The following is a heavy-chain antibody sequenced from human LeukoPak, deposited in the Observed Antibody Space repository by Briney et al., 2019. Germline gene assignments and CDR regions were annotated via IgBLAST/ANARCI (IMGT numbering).Heavy chain of an antibody. J-gene: IGHJ4*02. Sequence: GGSLRLSCAASGFTFSSYAMSWVRQAPGKGLKWVSSISGSNDNTYYADSVKDRFTISRDNAKNSLYLQMNSLRDEDSAVYYCAKYCVSASCYASYDYWGQGTLVTVSS. CDR3: AKYCVSASCYASYDY. CDR2: ISGSNDNT. V-gene: IGHV3-23*01. CDR1: GFTFSSYA. D-gene: IGHD2-2*01.